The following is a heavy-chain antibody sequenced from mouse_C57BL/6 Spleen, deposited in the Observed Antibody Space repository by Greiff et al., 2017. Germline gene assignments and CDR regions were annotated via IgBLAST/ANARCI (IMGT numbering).Heavy chain of an antibody. CDR3: TSYLIYAMDY. D-gene: IGHD5-1*01. Sequence: VQLQQSGAELVRPGASVTLSCKASGYTFTDYEMHWVKQTPVHGLEWIGAIDPETGGTAYNQKFKGKAILTADKSSSTAYMELRSLTSEDSAVYYCTSYLIYAMDYWGQGTSVTVSS. CDR2: IDPETGGT. V-gene: IGHV1-15*01. J-gene: IGHJ4*01. CDR1: GYTFTDYE.